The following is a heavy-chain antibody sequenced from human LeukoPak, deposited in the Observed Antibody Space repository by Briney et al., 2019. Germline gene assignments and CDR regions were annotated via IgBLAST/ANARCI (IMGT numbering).Heavy chain of an antibody. CDR2: ISYDGSNK. V-gene: IGHV3-30*18. CDR3: AKMSSSGWYDY. J-gene: IGHJ4*02. CDR1: GFTFSSYG. Sequence: GGSLRLSCAASGFTFSSYGMQWVRQAPGKGLEWVAVISYDGSNKYYADSVKGRFTISRDNSKNTLYLQMNSLRAEDTAVYYCAKMSSSGWYDYWGQGTLVTVSS. D-gene: IGHD6-19*01.